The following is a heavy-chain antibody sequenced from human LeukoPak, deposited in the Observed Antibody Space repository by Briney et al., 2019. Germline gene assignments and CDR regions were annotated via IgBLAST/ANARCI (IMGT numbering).Heavy chain of an antibody. Sequence: GGSLRLSCAASGFTVSSNYMSWVRQAPGKGLEWVSVIYSGGDTYYSDSVKGRFTISRDNSKNTLYLQMNTLRAEDTAVYYCARASGYSGYDPFDYWGQGTLVTVSS. CDR1: GFTVSSNY. D-gene: IGHD5-12*01. J-gene: IGHJ4*02. CDR3: ARASGYSGYDPFDY. V-gene: IGHV3-53*01. CDR2: IYSGGDT.